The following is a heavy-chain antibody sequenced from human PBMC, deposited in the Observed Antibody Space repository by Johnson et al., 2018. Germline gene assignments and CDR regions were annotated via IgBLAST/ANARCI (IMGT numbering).Heavy chain of an antibody. J-gene: IGHJ1*01. D-gene: IGHD4-23*01. CDR2: ISGSGGSP. V-gene: IGHV3-23*04. Sequence: VQLVQSGGGLVQPGGSLRLSCATSGFTFRSYVMSWVRQAPGKGLEWVSAISGSGGSPYYADSVKGRFSISRDNSKNTLYLQINRLRADDTGVYYCAKGPSGNSIRGEYFPPWGQGTLVTVSS. CDR1: GFTFRSYV. CDR3: AKGPSGNSIRGEYFPP.